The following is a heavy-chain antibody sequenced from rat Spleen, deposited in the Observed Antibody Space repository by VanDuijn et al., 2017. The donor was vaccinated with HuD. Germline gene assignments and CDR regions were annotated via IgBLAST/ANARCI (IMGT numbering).Heavy chain of an antibody. Sequence: EVQLVESGGGLLQPGRSLKLSCAASGFIFSDYNMAWVRQAPKKGLEWVATIIYDGSRTYYRDSVKGRFTISRDDAKRTLYLQMNSLRSDDTATYYCATHEGSSGFAFWGQGTLVTVSS. V-gene: IGHV5S10*01. CDR3: ATHEGSSGFAF. CDR2: IIYDGSRT. J-gene: IGHJ3*01. D-gene: IGHD1-11*01. CDR1: GFIFSDYN.